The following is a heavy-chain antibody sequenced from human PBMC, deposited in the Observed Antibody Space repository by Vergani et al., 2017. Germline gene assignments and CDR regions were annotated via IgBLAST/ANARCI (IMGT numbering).Heavy chain of an antibody. J-gene: IGHJ3*01. D-gene: IGHD3-22*01. CDR1: GFIFTDYY. CDR3: VRGSVYYYDSSGHGSDPYTGFDV. V-gene: IGHV3-11*01. Sequence: QVQLVESGGGLVKPGGSLRLSCATSGFIFTDYYMNWIRQAPGKGLKWISYISTSGDTTYYADSVKGRFTISRDNAKNSLYLQLSSLRVEDTALYFCVRGSVYYYDSSGHGSDPYTGFDVWGLGTMVTVSS. CDR2: ISTSGDTT.